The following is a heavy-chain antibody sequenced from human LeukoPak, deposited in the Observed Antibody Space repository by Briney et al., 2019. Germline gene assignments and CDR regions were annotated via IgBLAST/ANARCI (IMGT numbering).Heavy chain of an antibody. J-gene: IGHJ5*02. CDR3: ARDNSVGDVAWWFDP. Sequence: ASVKVSCKASGYTFTGYYIHWVRQAPGQGLEWMGWINPHSGGTNYAQKFQGRVTMTRDMSTTTDYMELSSLRSEDTAVYYCARDNSVGDVAWWFDPWGQGTLVTVSS. CDR2: INPHSGGT. V-gene: IGHV1-2*02. D-gene: IGHD1-26*01. CDR1: GYTFTGYY.